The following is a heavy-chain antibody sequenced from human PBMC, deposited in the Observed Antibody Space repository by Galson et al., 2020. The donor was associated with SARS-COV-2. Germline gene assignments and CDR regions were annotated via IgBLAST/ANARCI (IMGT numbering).Heavy chain of an antibody. Sequence: KIGESLKISCAASGFRFSDYTINWVRQAPGKGLEWVSAISISGSYKFYADSVRGRFTVSRDNAKNSSYLQVNSLRAEDTALYYCARALGATPLYYWYFDLWDRGTLITVSS. J-gene: IGHJ2*01. CDR3: ARALGATPLYYWYFDL. V-gene: IGHV3-21*01. D-gene: IGHD3-16*01. CDR2: ISISGSYK. CDR1: GFRFSDYT.